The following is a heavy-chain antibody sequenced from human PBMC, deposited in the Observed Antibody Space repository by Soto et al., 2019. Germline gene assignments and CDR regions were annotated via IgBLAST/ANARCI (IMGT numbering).Heavy chain of an antibody. CDR3: ARGKGATTYRYGMDV. V-gene: IGHV1-46*01. Sequence: ASVKVSCKASGYTFTSYYMHWVRQAPGQGLELMGIINPSGGSTSYAQKFQGRVTMTRDTSTSTVYMELSSLRSEDTAVYYCARGKGATTYRYGMDVWGQGTTVTVSS. J-gene: IGHJ6*02. D-gene: IGHD1-26*01. CDR2: INPSGGST. CDR1: GYTFTSYY.